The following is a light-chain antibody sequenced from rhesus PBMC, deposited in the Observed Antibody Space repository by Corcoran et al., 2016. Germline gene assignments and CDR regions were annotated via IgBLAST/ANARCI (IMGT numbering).Light chain of an antibody. CDR2: KAS. J-gene: IGKJ2*01. CDR3: QQYSSSPYS. Sequence: DIQMTQSPSSLSASVGDTVTITCRASQSIGTWLGWYQQKAGKAPEPLIYKASSLQSGVPSRFSGSGYETDFTLTISRLQSEDFAAYYCQQYSSSPYSFGQGTKVEIK. V-gene: IGKV1-22*01. CDR1: QSIGTW.